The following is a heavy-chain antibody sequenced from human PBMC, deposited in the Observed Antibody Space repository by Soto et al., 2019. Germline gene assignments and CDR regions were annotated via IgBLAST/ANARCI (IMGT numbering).Heavy chain of an antibody. CDR1: GYAFTSYW. CDR3: AAHSGSFYYGMDV. J-gene: IGHJ6*02. Sequence: GESLKISCTGSGYAFTSYWIAWVRQMPGKGLEWMGIIYPGDSDTRYSPSFQGQVTISADQSISTAYLQWSSLKASDTAMYYCAAHSGSFYYGMDVWGQGTAVTVSS. V-gene: IGHV5-51*01. D-gene: IGHD1-26*01. CDR2: IYPGDSDT.